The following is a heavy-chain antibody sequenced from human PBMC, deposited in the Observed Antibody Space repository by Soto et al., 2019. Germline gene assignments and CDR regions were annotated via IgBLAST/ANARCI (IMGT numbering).Heavy chain of an antibody. CDR2: VYYIGST. J-gene: IGHJ6*02. V-gene: IGHV4-59*02. Sequence: QVQLQESGPGLVKPSETLSLTCSVSGGSVNDYYWSWVRQPPGKGLEWIGFVYYIGSTNYNPSLESRVTISVDTSKNQFSLKLRSVNAADTAVYSCARGANYYYYHGIDVWGQGTTVTVSS. CDR3: ARGANYYYYHGIDV. CDR1: GGSVNDYY. D-gene: IGHD1-26*01.